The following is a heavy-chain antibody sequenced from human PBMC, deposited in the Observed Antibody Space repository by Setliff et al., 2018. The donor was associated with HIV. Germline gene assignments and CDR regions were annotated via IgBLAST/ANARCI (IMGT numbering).Heavy chain of an antibody. D-gene: IGHD3-16*01. Sequence: SETLSLTCFVSGGSPSSYYWSWIRQPPGKGLEWIAYIYYSGITNYNPSLKSRVTISLDRSKNQFSLKLSSVTAADTAVYYCARTPSRGGFDYWGQGTQVTVSS. CDR2: IYYSGIT. J-gene: IGHJ4*02. CDR1: GGSPSSYY. CDR3: ARTPSRGGFDY. V-gene: IGHV4-59*01.